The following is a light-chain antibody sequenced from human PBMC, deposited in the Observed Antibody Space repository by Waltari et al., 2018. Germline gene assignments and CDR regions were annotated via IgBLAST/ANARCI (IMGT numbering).Light chain of an antibody. CDR1: QNIFSN. Sequence: IQITQSPSALSASVGDRVTISCRASQNIFSNLAWDKQKPGKAPELLIYAASNLQSGIPSRFSGSGSGTDFTLTISSLQPEDSATYYCQHYYDNPLTFGGGTKVEIK. CDR2: AAS. V-gene: IGKV1-6*01. CDR3: QHYYDNPLT. J-gene: IGKJ4*01.